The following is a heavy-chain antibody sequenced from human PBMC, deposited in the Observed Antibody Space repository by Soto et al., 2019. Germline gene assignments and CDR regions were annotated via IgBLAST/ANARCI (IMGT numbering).Heavy chain of an antibody. D-gene: IGHD4-17*01. J-gene: IGHJ4*02. CDR2: TNPNSGNT. Sequence: QVQLVQSVAEVKKPGASVKVSCKASGYTFTSYDINWVRQATGQGLEWMRWTNPNSGNTCFVQKFQGRVTMTRNNSISTAYMELSSLRSEDTAVYSCARTLYGDNVAYWGRGTLVTVSS. CDR3: ARTLYGDNVAY. CDR1: GYTFTSYD. V-gene: IGHV1-8*01.